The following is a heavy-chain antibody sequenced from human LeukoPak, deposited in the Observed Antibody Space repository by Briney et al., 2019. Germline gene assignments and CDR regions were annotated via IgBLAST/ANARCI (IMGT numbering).Heavy chain of an antibody. CDR1: GYTFTSYG. CDR3: ASSGSYSLTDY. V-gene: IGHV1-18*01. D-gene: IGHD1-26*01. CDR2: ISAYNGNT. J-gene: IGHJ4*02. Sequence: ASVKLSCTASGYTFTSYGISWVRKAPGQGHEWMGWISAYNGNTNYAQKLQGRVTMTTDTSTSTAYMELRSLRSDDTAVYYCASSGSYSLTDYWGQGTLVTVSS.